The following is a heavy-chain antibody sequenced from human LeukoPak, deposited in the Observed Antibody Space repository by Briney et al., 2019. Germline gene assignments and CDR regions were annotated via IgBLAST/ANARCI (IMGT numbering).Heavy chain of an antibody. J-gene: IGHJ4*02. V-gene: IGHV3-53*01. CDR3: ARGADRWNYFDY. D-gene: IGHD4-23*01. CDR2: IYSGGRT. CDR1: GFTVISSL. Sequence: GGSLELSCAASGFTVISSLMSWVRPDPGRGLEWVSVIYSGGRTYYADSVKGRFTISRDNSKNTVSLQMNSLRAEDTAVYYCARGADRWNYFDYWGQGTLVTVSS.